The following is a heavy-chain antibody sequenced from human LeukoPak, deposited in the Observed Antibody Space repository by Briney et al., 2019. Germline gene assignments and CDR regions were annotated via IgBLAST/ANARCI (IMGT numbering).Heavy chain of an antibody. Sequence: GESPRLSCAASGFTFSSYWMSWVRQAPGKGLQGVATIKQDGSEKYYVDSVKGRFTISRDNAKNSLYLQMNSLRAEDPAVYYCACDCVQLWSTKALDAFDFWGQGTMVTVS. V-gene: IGHV3-7*01. CDR2: IKQDGSEK. J-gene: IGHJ3*01. CDR3: ACDCVQLWSTKALDAFDF. CDR1: GFTFSSYW. D-gene: IGHD1-1*01.